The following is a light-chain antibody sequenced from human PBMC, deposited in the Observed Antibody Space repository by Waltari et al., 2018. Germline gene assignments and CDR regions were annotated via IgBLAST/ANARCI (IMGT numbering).Light chain of an antibody. Sequence: DVVMTQSPLSLPVSLGQPASISCKSSQRLVFSDGNTYFNWFQQRPGHSPRRLIYKVANRDSGVQDRCSGSGSGTDFTLKSSRVEAEDVGVYYCMQTTHWPRTFGQGTKVEIK. CDR2: KVA. CDR3: MQTTHWPRT. J-gene: IGKJ1*01. CDR1: QRLVFSDGNTY. V-gene: IGKV2-30*01.